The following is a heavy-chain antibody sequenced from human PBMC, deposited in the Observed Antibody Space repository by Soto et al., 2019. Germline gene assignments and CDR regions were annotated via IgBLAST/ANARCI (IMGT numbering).Heavy chain of an antibody. D-gene: IGHD3-16*01. CDR1: GFTFSSSA. CDR3: ARRGYVFYFDY. V-gene: IGHV3-64*01. J-gene: IGHJ4*02. Sequence: EVQLVESGGGLVQPGGSLRLSCAASGFTFSSSAMHWVRQAPGKGLDYVSVISGNGDSTYYENSVNGRFTISRDNSKNTLYLQMGSLRAEHMAVYYCARRGYVFYFDYWGQGTLVTVSS. CDR2: ISGNGDST.